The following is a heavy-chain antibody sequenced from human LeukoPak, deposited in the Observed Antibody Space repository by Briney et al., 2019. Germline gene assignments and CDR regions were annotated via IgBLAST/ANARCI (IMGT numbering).Heavy chain of an antibody. CDR1: GGSISSSSYY. V-gene: IGHV4-39*07. J-gene: IGHJ4*02. D-gene: IGHD6-13*01. CDR2: IYYSGST. CDR3: AREVCSSSWYSDY. Sequence: KPSETLSLTCTVSGGSISSSSYYWGWIRQPPGKGLEWIGSIYYSGSTYYNPSLKSRVTISVDTSKNQFSLKLNSVTAADTAVYYCAREVCSSSWYSDYWGQGTLVTVSS.